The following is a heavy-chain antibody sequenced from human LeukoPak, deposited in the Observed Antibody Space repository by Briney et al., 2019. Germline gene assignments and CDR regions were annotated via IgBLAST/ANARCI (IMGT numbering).Heavy chain of an antibody. V-gene: IGHV3-23*01. CDR1: GSTYSSYA. J-gene: IGHJ4*02. D-gene: IGHD3-10*01. CDR3: AKVSGWGIRGVGYYFDY. CDR2: ISGIGGST. Sequence: GGSLRLSCAASGSTYSSYAMSWVRQAPGKGLEWVSAISGIGGSTYYAGSVKGRFTISRDNSKNTLYLQMNSLRAEDTAVYYWAKVSGWGIRGVGYYFDYWGQGTLVTVSS.